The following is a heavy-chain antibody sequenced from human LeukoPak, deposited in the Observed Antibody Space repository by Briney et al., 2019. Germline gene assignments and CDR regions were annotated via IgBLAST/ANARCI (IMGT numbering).Heavy chain of an antibody. Sequence: GGSLRLSCAASGFTFSSYGMHWVRQAPGKGLEWVAVIWYDGSNKYYADSVKGRFTISRDNSKNTLYLQMNSLRAEDTAVYFCAKFEGATIPGWFNDYWGQGILVTVS. D-gene: IGHD6-19*01. V-gene: IGHV3-33*06. J-gene: IGHJ4*02. CDR1: GFTFSSYG. CDR3: AKFEGATIPGWFNDY. CDR2: IWYDGSNK.